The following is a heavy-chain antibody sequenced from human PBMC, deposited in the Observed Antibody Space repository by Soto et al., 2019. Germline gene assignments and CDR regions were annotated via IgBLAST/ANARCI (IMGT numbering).Heavy chain of an antibody. CDR2: INPNSGGT. J-gene: IGHJ5*02. Sequence: ASVKVSCKASGYTFTGYYMHWVRQAPGQGLEWMGWINPNSGGTNYAQKFQGRVTMTRDTSISKAYMELSRLRSDDTAVYYCARGYTSGWYRRDWFDHWGQGTLVTVPQ. CDR3: ARGYTSGWYRRDWFDH. V-gene: IGHV1-2*02. D-gene: IGHD6-19*01. CDR1: GYTFTGYY.